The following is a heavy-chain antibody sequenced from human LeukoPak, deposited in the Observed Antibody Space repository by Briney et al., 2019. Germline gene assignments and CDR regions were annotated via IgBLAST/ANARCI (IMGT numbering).Heavy chain of an antibody. V-gene: IGHV1-46*01. CDR2: INPSGGST. J-gene: IGHJ4*02. D-gene: IGHD4-17*01. CDR3: ARGTTAEEVGSY. CDR1: GYTFTSYG. Sequence: ASVKVSCKASGYTFTSYGISWVRQAPGQGLEWMGIINPSGGSTSYAQKFQGRVTMTRDTSTSTVYMELSSLRSEDTAVYYCARGTTAEEVGSYWGQGTLVTVSS.